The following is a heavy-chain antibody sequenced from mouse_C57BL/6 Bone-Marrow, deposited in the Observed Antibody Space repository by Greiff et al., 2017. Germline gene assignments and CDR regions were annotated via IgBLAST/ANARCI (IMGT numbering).Heavy chain of an antibody. J-gene: IGHJ2*01. CDR2: IWSGGST. D-gene: IGHD3-2*02. CDR3: ARKPVYSSGYDYGDY. Sequence: QVQLQQSGPGLVQPSQRLSITCTVSGFSLPSYGVHWVRQSPGKGLEWLGVIWSGGSTDYNAAFISRLGISKDNSKSQVFFKMNSLQADYKAIYYGARKPVYSSGYDYGDYWGQGTTLTVSS. CDR1: GFSLPSYG. V-gene: IGHV2-2*01.